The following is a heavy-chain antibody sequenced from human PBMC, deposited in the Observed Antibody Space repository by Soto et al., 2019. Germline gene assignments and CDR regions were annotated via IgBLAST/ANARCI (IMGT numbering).Heavy chain of an antibody. J-gene: IGHJ6*02. V-gene: IGHV3-23*01. CDR1: GFTFSSYA. CDR3: AKVANELAVREYYYYYYGMDV. CDR2: ISGSGGST. Sequence: PGGSLRLSCAASGFTFSSYAMSWVRQAPGKGLEWVSAISGSGGSTYYADSVKGRFTISRDNSKNTLYLQMNSLRAEDTAVYYCAKVANELAVREYYYYYYGMDVWGQGTTVTVSS. D-gene: IGHD6-6*01.